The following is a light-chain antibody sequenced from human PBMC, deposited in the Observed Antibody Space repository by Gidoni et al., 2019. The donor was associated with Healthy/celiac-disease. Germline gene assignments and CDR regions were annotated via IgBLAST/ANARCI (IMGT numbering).Light chain of an antibody. CDR1: QSISSW. J-gene: IGKJ1*01. V-gene: IGKV1-5*03. CDR2: KAS. Sequence: ESQMPQSPSTLSASVGDRVTITCRASQSISSWLAWYQQKPGKAPKLLIYKASSLESGVPSRFSGSGSGTEFTLTISSLQPDDFATYYCQQYNSYSTFGQGTKVEIK. CDR3: QQYNSYST.